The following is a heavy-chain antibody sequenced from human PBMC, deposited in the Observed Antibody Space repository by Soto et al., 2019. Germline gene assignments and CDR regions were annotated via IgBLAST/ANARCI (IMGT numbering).Heavy chain of an antibody. V-gene: IGHV4-30-2*01. CDR2: IYQSGTT. CDR1: GDSISSGGYS. D-gene: IGHD3-22*01. CDR3: ARDNRSGYYFDY. J-gene: IGHJ4*02. Sequence: SETRSLTCDVSGDSISSGGYSWNWIRQPPGKGLEWIGNIYQSGTTDYNPSLKSRVTISVDRSKNQFSLKLSSVTAADTAVYYCARDNRSGYYFDYWGQGTLVTVS.